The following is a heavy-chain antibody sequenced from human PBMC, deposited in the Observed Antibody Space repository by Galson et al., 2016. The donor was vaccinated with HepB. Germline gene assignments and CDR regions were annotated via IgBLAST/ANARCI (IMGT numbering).Heavy chain of an antibody. J-gene: IGHJ4*02. V-gene: IGHV3-21*01. CDR1: GFSFSSYS. D-gene: IGHD2-21*02. CDR2: ISTSSTYI. Sequence: SLRLSCAASGFSFSSYSMNWVRQAPGKGLEYVASISTSSTYIYYADSVRGRFTISRDNAENSLFLQMNSLRAEDTAVYYCAREVGSAATANPRFDSWGQGVLVTVSS. CDR3: AREVGSAATANPRFDS.